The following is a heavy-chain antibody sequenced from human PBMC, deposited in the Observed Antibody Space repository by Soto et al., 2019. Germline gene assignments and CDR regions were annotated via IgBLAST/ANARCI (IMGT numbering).Heavy chain of an antibody. CDR1: GFTFSGYA. CDR2: ISGSGGST. J-gene: IGHJ6*02. CDR3: AKGKVAARYYYYYGMDV. V-gene: IGHV3-23*01. D-gene: IGHD6-25*01. Sequence: PGGSLRLSCAASGFTFSGYAMSWVRQAPGKGLEWVSAISGSGGSTYYADSVKGRFTISRDNSKNTLYLQMNSLRAEDTAVYYCAKGKVAARYYYYYGMDVWGQGTTVTVS.